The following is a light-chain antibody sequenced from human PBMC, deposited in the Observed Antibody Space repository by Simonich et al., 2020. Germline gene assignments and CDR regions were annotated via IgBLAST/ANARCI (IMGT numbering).Light chain of an antibody. CDR3: QQLNSYPF. V-gene: IGKV1-9*01. J-gene: IGKJ3*01. Sequence: DIQLTQSPSFLSASVGDIVTITCRASQGISSYLAWYQQKPGKAPKLLIYAASTLQSGVPSRFSGSGSGTEFTLTISSLQPEDFATYYCQQLNSYPFFGPGTKVDIK. CDR2: AAS. CDR1: QGISSY.